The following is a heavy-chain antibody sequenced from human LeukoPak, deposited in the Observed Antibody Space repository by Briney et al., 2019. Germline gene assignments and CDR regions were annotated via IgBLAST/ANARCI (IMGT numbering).Heavy chain of an antibody. CDR3: AKERRAVAGHSGYAFDI. J-gene: IGHJ3*02. V-gene: IGHV1-2*02. CDR1: GYTFTGYY. CDR2: INPNSGGT. Sequence: ASVKVSCKASGYTFTGYYMHWVRQAPGQGLEWMGWINPNSGGTNYAQKFQGRVTMTRDTSISTAYMELSRLRSDDTAVYYCAKERRAVAGHSGYAFDIWGQGTMVTVSS. D-gene: IGHD6-19*01.